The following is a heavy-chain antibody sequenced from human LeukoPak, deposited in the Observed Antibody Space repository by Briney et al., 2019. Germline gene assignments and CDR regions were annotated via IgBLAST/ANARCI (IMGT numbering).Heavy chain of an antibody. V-gene: IGHV3-21*01. CDR3: ARTSFCSSSSCFVGFGLDL. CDR2: ISSMTTYT. J-gene: IGHJ6*02. Sequence: GGSLRLSCAASGFPLSRYSMNWVRQTPGKGLEWVSSISSMTTYTYYGDSVRGRFTVSRDSSLYLQMNSLSVDDTGVYFCARTSFCSSSSCFVGFGLDLWGQGTTVIVS. CDR1: GFPLSRYS. D-gene: IGHD6-19*01.